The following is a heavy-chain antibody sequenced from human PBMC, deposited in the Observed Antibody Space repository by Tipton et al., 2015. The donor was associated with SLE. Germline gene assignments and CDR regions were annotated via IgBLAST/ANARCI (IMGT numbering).Heavy chain of an antibody. CDR3: VSPFTAMVQGTQY. CDR2: ISGSGGTP. V-gene: IGHV3-23*01. CDR1: GFTFRSYA. Sequence: GSLRLSCVASGFTFRSYAMSWVRQAPGKGLEWVSAISGSGGTPYSADSVMGRFTISRDNAKNTLYLQMNSLRAEDTALYYCVSPFTAMVQGTQYWGQGTLLTVSS. J-gene: IGHJ4*02. D-gene: IGHD3-10*01.